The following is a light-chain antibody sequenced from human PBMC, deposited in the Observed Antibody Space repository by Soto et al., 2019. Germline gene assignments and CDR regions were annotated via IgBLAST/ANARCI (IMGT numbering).Light chain of an antibody. J-gene: IGLJ2*01. Sequence: QSALTQPASVSGSPGQSITMSCTGTSSDVGGYNLVSWYQQHPGKAPKLVIYEVSNRPSGVSNRFSGSKSGYTASLTISGLQAEDEAAYYCSSYSTGSTDVVFGGGTKLTVL. CDR1: SSDVGGYNL. V-gene: IGLV2-14*02. CDR3: SSYSTGSTDVV. CDR2: EVS.